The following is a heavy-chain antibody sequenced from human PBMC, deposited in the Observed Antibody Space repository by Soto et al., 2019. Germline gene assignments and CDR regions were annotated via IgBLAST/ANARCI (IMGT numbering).Heavy chain of an antibody. D-gene: IGHD3-10*01. CDR1: GGSFSGYQ. CDR3: ARGLILWFGELSRRGGYYYYMDV. J-gene: IGHJ6*03. V-gene: IGHV4-34*01. CDR2: INDSGNI. Sequence: QVQLQQWGAGLLKPSETLSLTCAVYGGSFSGYQWSWIRQTPGKGLEWIGEINDSGNINYNPSLTSRVTILVDTATQQTSLKLSSVTAADTAVYFCARGLILWFGELSRRGGYYYYMDVWGKGTTVTVSS.